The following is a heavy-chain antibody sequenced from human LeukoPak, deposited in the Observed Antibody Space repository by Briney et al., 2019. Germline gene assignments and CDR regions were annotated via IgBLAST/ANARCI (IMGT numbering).Heavy chain of an antibody. CDR2: IYPGDSDT. CDR3: ARGPHYDFLTGYYSSHFDY. CDR1: GYSFTSYW. D-gene: IGHD3-9*01. Sequence: GESLQISCQGSGYSFTSYWIGWVRQMPGKGLEWMGVIYPGDSDTRYSPSFQGQVTISVDKSTSTAYLQWISLRASDTAMYYCARGPHYDFLTGYYSSHFDYWGQGTLVSVSS. V-gene: IGHV5-51*01. J-gene: IGHJ4*02.